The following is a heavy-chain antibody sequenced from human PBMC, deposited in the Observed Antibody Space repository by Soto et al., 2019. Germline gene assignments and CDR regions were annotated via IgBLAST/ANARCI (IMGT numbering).Heavy chain of an antibody. CDR1: GITFRGYA. V-gene: IGHV3-30*04. J-gene: IGHJ5*02. Sequence: QVQLVESGGGVVQPGRSLRLSCEASGITFRGYAMHWVRQAPGQGVEWGAVISYDGMTKKYADSVKGRLTISRDDSKNTLYLQMNSLRLDDTAVYYCAKAPRREWSFDPWGQGTLVTVSS. CDR2: ISYDGMTK. CDR3: AKAPRREWSFDP. D-gene: IGHD3-3*01.